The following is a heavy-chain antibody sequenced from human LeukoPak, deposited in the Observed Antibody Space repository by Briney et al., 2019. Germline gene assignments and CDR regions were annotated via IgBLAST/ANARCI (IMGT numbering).Heavy chain of an antibody. CDR3: ARRGNWGFFDY. Sequence: PSETLSLTCAVYGGSFSGYYWSWIRQPPGKGLEWIGYINTSGSTNYNPSLKSRVSISLDTSRNQFSLKLTSVTAADTAVYYCARRGNWGFFDYWGQGILVSVSS. V-gene: IGHV4-4*09. J-gene: IGHJ4*02. CDR1: GGSFSGYY. CDR2: INTSGST. D-gene: IGHD7-27*01.